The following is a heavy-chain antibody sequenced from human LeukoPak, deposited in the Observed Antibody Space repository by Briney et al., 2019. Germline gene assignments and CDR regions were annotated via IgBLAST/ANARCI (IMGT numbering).Heavy chain of an antibody. D-gene: IGHD1-26*01. CDR2: IYYSGST. CDR1: SGSISSYY. V-gene: IGHV4-59*12. CDR3: ARGKRWELHAFDI. Sequence: PSETLSLTCTVSSGSISSYYWSWIRQPPGKGLEWIGYIYYSGSTNYNPSLKSRVTISVDTSKNQFSLKLSSVTAADTAVYYCARGKRWELHAFDIWGQGTMVTVSS. J-gene: IGHJ3*02.